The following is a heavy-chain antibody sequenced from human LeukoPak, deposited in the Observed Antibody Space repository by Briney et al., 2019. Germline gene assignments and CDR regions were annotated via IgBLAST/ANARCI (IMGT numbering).Heavy chain of an antibody. CDR3: ARVLFFGVTQSNHWFDP. V-gene: IGHV4-61*01. Sequence: PSETLSLTCTVSGGSVSSGSYYWSWIRQPPGKGLEWIGYIYYSGSTNYNPSLKSRVSILVDTSKNQFSLKLSSVTAADTAIYYCARVLFFGVTQSNHWFDPWGQGTLVTVSS. CDR1: GGSVSSGSYY. J-gene: IGHJ5*02. CDR2: IYYSGST. D-gene: IGHD3-3*01.